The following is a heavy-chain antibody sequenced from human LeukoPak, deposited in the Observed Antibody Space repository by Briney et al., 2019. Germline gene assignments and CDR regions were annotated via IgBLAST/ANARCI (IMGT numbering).Heavy chain of an antibody. CDR3: AKGSYSGYDLLSAYYYYMDV. V-gene: IGHV3-23*01. D-gene: IGHD5-12*01. J-gene: IGHJ6*03. CDR1: GFTFSSYA. Sequence: PGGSLRLSCAAAGFTFSSYAMSWVRPAPGRGLEWGSSISGSAGSTYYADPLQGRFTNSRDNSKNTLYLQMNSLRAEDTAVYYCAKGSYSGYDLLSAYYYYMDVWGKGTTVTVSS. CDR2: ISGSAGST.